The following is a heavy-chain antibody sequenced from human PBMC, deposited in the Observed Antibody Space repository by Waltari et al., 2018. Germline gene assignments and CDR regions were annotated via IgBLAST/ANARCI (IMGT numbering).Heavy chain of an antibody. CDR3: VRGAFES. Sequence: QVQLQESGPGLVKSSDTLSLTCTVSVGAISTTTYNWGWIRQPPGKGLEWFGSFLNGGTTFYNPSLKSRVTISVDRSKNRFSLYLHSVTATDSAVYYCVRGAFESWGQGPLVTVSS. V-gene: IGHV4-39*07. CDR2: FLNGGTT. CDR1: VGAISTTTYN. J-gene: IGHJ4*02.